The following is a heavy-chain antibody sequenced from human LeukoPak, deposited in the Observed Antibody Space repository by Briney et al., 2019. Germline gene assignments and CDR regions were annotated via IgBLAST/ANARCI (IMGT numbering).Heavy chain of an antibody. J-gene: IGHJ6*03. CDR3: ARDHYAYYYMDV. D-gene: IGHD3-16*01. CDR1: GYSISSGYY. Sequence: SETLSLTCTVSGYSISSGYYWGWIRQPPGKGLEWIGSIYHSGSTYYNPSLKSRVTISVDTSKNQFSLKLSSVTAADTAVYYCARDHYAYYYMDVWGKGTTVTVSS. V-gene: IGHV4-38-2*02. CDR2: IYHSGST.